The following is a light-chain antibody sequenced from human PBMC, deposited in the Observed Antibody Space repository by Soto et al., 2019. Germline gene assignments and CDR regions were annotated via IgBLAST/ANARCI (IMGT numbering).Light chain of an antibody. J-gene: IGKJ4*01. CDR1: QSIGAS. V-gene: IGKV1-5*03. Sequence: DIQMTQSPSTLYASVGDRVTITCRASQSIGASLAWFQQKPGKATNLLIYKASSLESGVPSRFSGSGAGAGITLTISTLQPDDFATYYGQQYNSSPLTFGGGTKVEIK. CDR2: KAS. CDR3: QQYNSSPLT.